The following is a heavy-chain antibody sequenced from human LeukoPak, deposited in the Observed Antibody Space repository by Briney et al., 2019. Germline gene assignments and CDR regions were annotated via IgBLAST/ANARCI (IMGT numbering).Heavy chain of an antibody. CDR3: APGGDYTFFDY. D-gene: IGHD4-17*01. V-gene: IGHV3-30*03. CDR1: GFTFSSYG. CDR2: ISFDGGNE. Sequence: GGSLRLSCAASGFTFSSYGMHWVRQAPGKGLEWVAVISFDGGNEHYADSVKGRFTISRDNSKNTLYLQVNSLRAEDTAVYYCAPGGDYTFFDYWGQGTLVTVSS. J-gene: IGHJ4*02.